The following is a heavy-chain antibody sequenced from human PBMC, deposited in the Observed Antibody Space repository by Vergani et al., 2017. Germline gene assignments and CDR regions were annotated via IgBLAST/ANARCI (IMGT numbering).Heavy chain of an antibody. CDR2: IRADATII. D-gene: IGHD3-3*01. V-gene: IGHV3-74*01. CDR1: GFTIANYW. CDR3: ISRIFLGF. Sequence: EVHLVESGGGLVQPGGSLTLSCIASGFTIANYWMHWVRQAPGKGLQWVSHIRADATIINYADSVKGRFTISRDNTKNTLYLQMKSLRVEDTAVYYCISRIFLGFWGQGTLATVSS. J-gene: IGHJ4*02.